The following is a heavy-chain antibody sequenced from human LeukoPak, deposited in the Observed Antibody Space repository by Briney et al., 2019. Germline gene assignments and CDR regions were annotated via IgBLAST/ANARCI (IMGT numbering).Heavy chain of an antibody. CDR3: ARRRDCSGGSCYFYYYYMDV. V-gene: IGHV3-48*03. CDR1: GFTFSSYE. CDR2: ISSSGSTI. D-gene: IGHD2-15*01. J-gene: IGHJ6*03. Sequence: GGSLRLSCAASGFTFSSYEMNWVRQAPGKGLEWVSYISSSGSTIYYADSVKGRFTISRDNAKNSLYLQMNSLRAEDTAVYYCARRRDCSGGSCYFYYYYMDVWGKGTTVTVSS.